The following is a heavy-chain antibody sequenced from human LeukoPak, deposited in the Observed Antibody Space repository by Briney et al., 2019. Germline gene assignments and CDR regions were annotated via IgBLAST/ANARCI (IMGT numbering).Heavy chain of an antibody. Sequence: SETLSLTCTVSGGSISSYYWSWIRQPPGEGLEWIGYIYYSGNTNYNPSLKSRVTISIKTSKNQFSLTLSSVTAADTAVYYCAREVGYCSGGSCYSYFDYWGQGTLVTVSS. CDR2: IYYSGNT. D-gene: IGHD2-15*01. CDR3: AREVGYCSGGSCYSYFDY. V-gene: IGHV4-59*01. J-gene: IGHJ4*02. CDR1: GGSISSYY.